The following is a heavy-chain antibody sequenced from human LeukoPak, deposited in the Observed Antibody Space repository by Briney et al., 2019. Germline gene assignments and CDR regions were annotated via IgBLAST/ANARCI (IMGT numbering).Heavy chain of an antibody. V-gene: IGHV3-53*01. J-gene: IGHJ4*02. D-gene: IGHD4-11*01. CDR3: AKQHDYSNYASFDY. Sequence: PGGSLRLSYTVSGFTVSSNSMSWVRQAPGKGLEWVSFIYSDNTHYSDSVKGRFTISRDNSKTTLYLQMNSLRAEDTAVYYCAKQHDYSNYASFDYWGQGTLVTVSS. CDR2: IYSDNT. CDR1: GFTVSSNS.